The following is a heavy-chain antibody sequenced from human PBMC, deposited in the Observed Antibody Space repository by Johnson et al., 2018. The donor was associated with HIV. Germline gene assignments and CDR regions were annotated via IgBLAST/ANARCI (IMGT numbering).Heavy chain of an antibody. J-gene: IGHJ3*02. Sequence: VQLVESGGGVVQPGRSLRLSCAASGFTFSNYAMHWVRQAPGKGLEWVAVISYDGNNKYYAESVKGRFTITRDNSKNTLSLQMNSLRAEDTAVYYCARDLGWPEGTHDAFDIWGQGTLVTVSS. CDR2: ISYDGNNK. D-gene: IGHD1-14*01. CDR1: GFTFSNYA. V-gene: IGHV3-30-3*01. CDR3: ARDLGWPEGTHDAFDI.